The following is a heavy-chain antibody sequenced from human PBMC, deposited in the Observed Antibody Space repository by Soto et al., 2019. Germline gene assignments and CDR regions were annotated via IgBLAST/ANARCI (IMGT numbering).Heavy chain of an antibody. D-gene: IGHD1-1*01. CDR3: AIPKGNSSTAYYYFDY. CDR2: IIPLFGTA. Sequence: GASVKVSCKASGGTFSTYAIYWVRQAPGQGLEWMGAIIPLFGTADYAQKFQGRVTITADESTSTAYMELSSLRSEDTAVYYCAIPKGNSSTAYYYFDYWRQGTLITVSS. CDR1: GGTFSTYA. V-gene: IGHV1-69*13. J-gene: IGHJ4*02.